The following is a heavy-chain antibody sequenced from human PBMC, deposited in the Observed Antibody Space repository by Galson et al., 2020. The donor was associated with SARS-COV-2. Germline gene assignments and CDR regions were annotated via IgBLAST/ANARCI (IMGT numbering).Heavy chain of an antibody. CDR3: ARDPLPYNSGNPADY. V-gene: IGHV3-66*02. D-gene: IGHD6-19*01. Sequence: GGSLRLSCAASGFTVSSNYMTWVRQAPGKGLEWVSVIYSGGTTYYADSVKGRFTISRDNSKNTLYLQMNSLRAEDTAVYYCARDPLPYNSGNPADYWGQGTLVTVSS. J-gene: IGHJ4*02. CDR2: IYSGGTT. CDR1: GFTVSSNY.